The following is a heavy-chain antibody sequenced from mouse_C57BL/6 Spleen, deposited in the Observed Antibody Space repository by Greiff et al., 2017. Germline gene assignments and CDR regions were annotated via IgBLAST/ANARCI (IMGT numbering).Heavy chain of an antibody. D-gene: IGHD1-1*01. Sequence: LKQSGASVKISCKASGYAFSSYWMNWVKQRPGKGLERIGQIYPGDGDTNYNGKFKGKATLTADQSSSTAYMQLSSLTSEDSAVYFCARRDSGSSHPFDYWGQGTTLTVSS. CDR2: IYPGDGDT. J-gene: IGHJ2*01. CDR1: GYAFSSYW. CDR3: ARRDSGSSHPFDY. V-gene: IGHV1-80*01.